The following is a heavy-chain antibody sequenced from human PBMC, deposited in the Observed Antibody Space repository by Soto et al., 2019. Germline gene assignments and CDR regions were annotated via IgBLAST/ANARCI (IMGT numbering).Heavy chain of an antibody. Sequence: GGSLRLSCAASGFTFSNYAMNWVRQAPGKGLECVSVISGSGGSAYYADSVQGRFTISRDNSKDTLYMQMNSLRDEDTAIYYCVREGSGWNSRGSFDFWARGTMVTVSS. CDR2: ISGSGGSA. CDR1: GFTFSNYA. D-gene: IGHD6-19*01. CDR3: VREGSGWNSRGSFDF. V-gene: IGHV3-23*01. J-gene: IGHJ3*01.